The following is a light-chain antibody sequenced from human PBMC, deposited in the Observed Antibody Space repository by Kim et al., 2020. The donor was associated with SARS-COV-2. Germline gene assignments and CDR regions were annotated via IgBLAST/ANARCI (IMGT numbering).Light chain of an antibody. CDR3: QQDDRSPYT. V-gene: IGKV3-20*01. CDR2: GTS. Sequence: EIVLTQSPGTLSLSPGERATLACRASQSVASNHLAWFQQKPGQAPRLLIYGTSSRATGIPDRFSASESGTDFTLTISRLEPEDFAVYYCQQDDRSPYTFGKGTKLEI. CDR1: QSVASNH. J-gene: IGKJ2*01.